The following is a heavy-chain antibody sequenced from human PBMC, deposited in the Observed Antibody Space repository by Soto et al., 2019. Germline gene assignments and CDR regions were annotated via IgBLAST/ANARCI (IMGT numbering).Heavy chain of an antibody. V-gene: IGHV3-11*05. Sequence: PGRTVRICCTADGFILDGFYMTWIRQAHGKGLEWVSEISGSSNYRNYADSVKGRFTVSRENANNTLYLEMNSLRADDTAVYFGARDRDTYGHGFFDYWGQGA. CDR3: ARDRDTYGHGFFDY. D-gene: IGHD2-8*01. J-gene: IGHJ4*02. CDR1: GFILDGFY. CDR2: ISGSSNYR.